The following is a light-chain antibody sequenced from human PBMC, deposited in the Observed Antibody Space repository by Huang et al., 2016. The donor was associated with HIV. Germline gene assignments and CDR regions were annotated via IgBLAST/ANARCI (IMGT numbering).Light chain of an antibody. V-gene: IGKV3-11*01. CDR2: DTS. CDR1: QPVGVY. CDR3: QQPGS. J-gene: IGKJ2*01. Sequence: EVVLTQSPATLSLSPGERATLSCRASQPVGVYLAWYQQKPGQAPRLLIYDTSTRATGIPARFSGSGSETDFTLTISSLEPEDFAVYYCQQPGSFGQGTKVEIK.